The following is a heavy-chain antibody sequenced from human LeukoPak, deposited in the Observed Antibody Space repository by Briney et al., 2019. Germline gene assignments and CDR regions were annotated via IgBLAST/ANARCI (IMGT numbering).Heavy chain of an antibody. CDR3: ARAAVAAIGTTTLFDY. V-gene: IGHV1-2*02. CDR2: INPNSGGT. CDR1: GSTFTGYY. Sequence: ASVKVSCKASGSTFTGYYIHWVRHAPGQGLEWMGWINPNSGGTNYAQKFQGRVTMTRDASISTAYMELSRLRSDDTAVYYCARAAVAAIGTTTLFDYWGQGTLVTVSS. J-gene: IGHJ4*02. D-gene: IGHD6-19*01.